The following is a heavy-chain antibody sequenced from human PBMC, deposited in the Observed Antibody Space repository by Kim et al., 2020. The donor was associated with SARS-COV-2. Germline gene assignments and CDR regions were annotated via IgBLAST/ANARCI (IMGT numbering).Heavy chain of an antibody. V-gene: IGHV4-39*01. D-gene: IGHD3-3*01. Sequence: SETLSLTCTVSGGSISSSSYYWGWIRQPPGKGLEWIGSIYYSGSTYYNPSLKSRVTISVDSSKNQFSLTLSSVTAADTAVYYCARGGIKRITIFGVVEPSNSFDPWGQGTLVTVSS. CDR3: ARGGIKRITIFGVVEPSNSFDP. CDR1: GGSISSSSYY. CDR2: IYYSGST. J-gene: IGHJ5*02.